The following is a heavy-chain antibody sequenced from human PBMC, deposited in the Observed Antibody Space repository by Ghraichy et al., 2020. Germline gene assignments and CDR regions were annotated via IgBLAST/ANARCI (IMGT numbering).Heavy chain of an antibody. J-gene: IGHJ4*02. CDR1: GGSFSGYY. V-gene: IGHV4-34*01. CDR3: ARFEVAFWSGYYHREYYFDY. CDR2: INHSGST. D-gene: IGHD3-3*01. Sequence: ESLNISCAVYGGSFSGYYWSWIRQPPGKGLEWIGEINHSGSTNYNPSLKSRVTISVDTSKNQFSLKLSSVTAADTAVYYCARFEVAFWSGYYHREYYFDYWGQGTLVTVSS.